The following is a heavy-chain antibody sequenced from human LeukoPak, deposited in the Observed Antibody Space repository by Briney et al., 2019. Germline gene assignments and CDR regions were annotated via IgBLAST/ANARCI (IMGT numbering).Heavy chain of an antibody. V-gene: IGHV1-18*01. CDR3: ARLRQEGYDFWTGYYYYYHMDV. J-gene: IGHJ6*03. Sequence: ASVKVSCKASGYTFTSYGISWVRQAPGQGLEWMGWISAYNGNTNYAQKLQGRVTMTTDTSTSTAYMELRSLRSDDTAVYYCARLRQEGYDFWTGYYYYYHMDVWGKGTTVTVSS. CDR2: ISAYNGNT. D-gene: IGHD3-3*01. CDR1: GYTFTSYG.